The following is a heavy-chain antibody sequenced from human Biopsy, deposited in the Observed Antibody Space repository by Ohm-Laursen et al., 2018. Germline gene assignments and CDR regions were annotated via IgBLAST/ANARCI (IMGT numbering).Heavy chain of an antibody. CDR2: ISSSSNFI. CDR1: GFDFSDYS. Sequence: GSLRLSCSASGFDFSDYSMSWVRQAPGKGLEWVSSISSSSNFIYYGDSVKGRFTIFRDNAENSLYLQMNSLRAEDTAVYYCARVLLPAAAVHYGMDVWGQGTTVTVSS. D-gene: IGHD2-2*01. CDR3: ARVLLPAAAVHYGMDV. J-gene: IGHJ6*02. V-gene: IGHV3-21*01.